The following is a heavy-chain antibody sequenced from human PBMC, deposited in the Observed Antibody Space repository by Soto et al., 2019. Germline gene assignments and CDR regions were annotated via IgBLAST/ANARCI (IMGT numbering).Heavy chain of an antibody. J-gene: IGHJ6*02. CDR1: GYTFTSYG. Sequence: ASVKVSCKASGYTFTSYGISWVRQAPGQGLEWMGWISTYNGNTNYAQKLQGRVTMTTDTSTSTAYMELRSLRSDDTAVYYCARDRGRFGVNGMDVWGQGTTVTVSS. CDR2: ISTYNGNT. CDR3: ARDRGRFGVNGMDV. V-gene: IGHV1-18*01. D-gene: IGHD3-10*01.